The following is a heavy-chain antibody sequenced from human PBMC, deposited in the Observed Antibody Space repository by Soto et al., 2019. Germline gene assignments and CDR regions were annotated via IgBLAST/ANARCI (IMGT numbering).Heavy chain of an antibody. CDR2: IYYSGST. CDR1: GGPISSGGYY. D-gene: IGHD3-16*02. CDR3: ARGSLMITFGGVIVPGPFDY. J-gene: IGHJ4*02. V-gene: IGHV4-31*03. Sequence: SETLSLTCTVSGGPISSGGYYWSWIRQHPGKGLERIGYIYYSGSTYYNPSLKSRVTISVDTSKNQFSLKLSSVTAADTAVYYCARGSLMITFGGVIVPGPFDYWGQGTLVTVSS.